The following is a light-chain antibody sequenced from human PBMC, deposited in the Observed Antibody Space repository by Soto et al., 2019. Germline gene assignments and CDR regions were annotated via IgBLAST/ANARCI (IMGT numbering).Light chain of an antibody. CDR1: QTISTW. J-gene: IGKJ2*01. Sequence: DIQMTQSPSTLSASVGDRVTLTCRASQTISTWLAWYRQKPGKAPKLLIYGASSLQTGVPSRFSGSGSGTEFTLTISSLQPDDFATYYCQQYNSYSYTFGQGTKLEIK. CDR2: GAS. V-gene: IGKV1-5*01. CDR3: QQYNSYSYT.